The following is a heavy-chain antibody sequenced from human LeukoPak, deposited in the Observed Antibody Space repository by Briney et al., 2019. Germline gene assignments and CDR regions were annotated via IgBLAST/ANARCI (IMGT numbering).Heavy chain of an antibody. CDR3: AKPDGYSYGTGTFDY. Sequence: PGGSLRLSCAASGFTFSSYAMSWVRQAPGKGLEWVSAISGSGGSTYYADSVKGRFTISRDNSKNTLYLQMNSLRAEDTAVYYCAKPDGYSYGTGTFDYWGQGTLVTVSS. V-gene: IGHV3-23*01. D-gene: IGHD5-18*01. CDR1: GFTFSSYA. J-gene: IGHJ4*02. CDR2: ISGSGGST.